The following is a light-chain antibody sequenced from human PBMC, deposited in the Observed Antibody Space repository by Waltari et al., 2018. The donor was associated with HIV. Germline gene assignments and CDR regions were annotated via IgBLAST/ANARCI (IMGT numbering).Light chain of an antibody. Sequence: DIVMNQSPDSLAVSLGERATIHCKSSQSVLYSSNNKTYLAWYQQKPGQPPKLLIYWASTRESGVPDRFSGSGSGTDFTLTISSLQAEDVAVYYCQQYYGTPPTFGQGTKVEIK. CDR3: QQYYGTPPT. V-gene: IGKV4-1*01. CDR2: WAS. CDR1: QSVLYSSNNKTY. J-gene: IGKJ1*01.